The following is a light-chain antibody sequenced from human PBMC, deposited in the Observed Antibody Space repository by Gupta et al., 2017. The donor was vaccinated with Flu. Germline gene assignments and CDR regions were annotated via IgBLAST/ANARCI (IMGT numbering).Light chain of an antibody. J-gene: IGKJ1*01. Sequence: EIVLTQSPATLSLSPGERATLSCRASQSVRGYLAWYQQKPGQAPRLIIYDASNRATGITARFSGSGETKDFTHTSSRREEEACDVYYAQQRHTSGPFGHGTKVEIK. V-gene: IGKV3-11*01. CDR3: QQRHTSGP. CDR2: DAS. CDR1: QSVRGY.